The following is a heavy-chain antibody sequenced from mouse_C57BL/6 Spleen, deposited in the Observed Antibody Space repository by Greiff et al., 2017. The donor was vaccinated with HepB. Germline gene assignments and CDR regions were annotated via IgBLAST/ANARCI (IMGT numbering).Heavy chain of an antibody. CDR1: GFTFSSYG. V-gene: IGHV5-6*02. CDR2: ISSGGSYT. CDR3: ARPLLFITRYAMDY. Sequence: EVKLVESGGDLVKPGGSLKLSCAASGFTFSSYGMSWVRQTPDKRLEWVATISSGGSYTYYPDSVKGRFTISRDNAKNTLYLQMSSLKSEDTAMYYCARPLLFITRYAMDYWGQGTSVTVSS. D-gene: IGHD1-1*01. J-gene: IGHJ4*01.